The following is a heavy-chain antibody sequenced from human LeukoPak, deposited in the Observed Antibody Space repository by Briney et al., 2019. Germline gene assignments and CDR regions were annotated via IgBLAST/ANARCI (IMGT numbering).Heavy chain of an antibody. Sequence: SETLSLTCAVSGGSISSGGYSWSWIRQPPGKGLEWIGYIYHSGSTYYNPSLKSRVTISVDRSKNQFSLKLSSVTAADTAVYYCARVITMVRGPLVDYMDVWGKGTTVTVSS. J-gene: IGHJ6*03. CDR2: IYHSGST. D-gene: IGHD3-10*01. V-gene: IGHV4-30-2*01. CDR3: ARVITMVRGPLVDYMDV. CDR1: GGSISSGGYS.